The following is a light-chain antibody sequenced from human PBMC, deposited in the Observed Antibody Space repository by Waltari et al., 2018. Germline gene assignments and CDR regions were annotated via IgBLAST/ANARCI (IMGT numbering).Light chain of an antibody. Sequence: DIQMTQSPSSLSASVGDRVPIPCRASQSISNHLNWYHQKPGKAPKLLIYAASSLQSGVPSRFRGSSSGTDFTLTISSLQLEDAATYYCQESYSLSWTFGQGTKVEIK. J-gene: IGKJ1*01. CDR3: QESYSLSWT. V-gene: IGKV1-39*01. CDR1: QSISNH. CDR2: AAS.